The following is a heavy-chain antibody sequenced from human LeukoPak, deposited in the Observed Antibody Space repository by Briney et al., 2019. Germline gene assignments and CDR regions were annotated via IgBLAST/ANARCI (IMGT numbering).Heavy chain of an antibody. CDR2: IYHSGST. D-gene: IGHD7-27*01. V-gene: IGHV4-38-2*02. CDR3: ARAGAINWYFDL. CDR1: GGSISSYY. J-gene: IGHJ2*01. Sequence: PSETLSLTCTVSGGSISSYYWSWLRQPPGKGLEWIGSIYHSGSTYYNPSLKSRVTISVDTSKNQFSLKLSSVTAADTAVYYCARAGAINWYFDLWGRGTLVTVSS.